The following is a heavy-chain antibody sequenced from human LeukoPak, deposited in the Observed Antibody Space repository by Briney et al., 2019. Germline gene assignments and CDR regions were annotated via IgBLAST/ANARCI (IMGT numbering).Heavy chain of an antibody. J-gene: IGHJ5*02. CDR2: ISSSGGST. V-gene: IGHV3-23*01. CDR3: VKGEAAAGTSSWFDL. CDR1: GLTFSSYA. D-gene: IGHD6-13*01. Sequence: GGSLRLSCAASGLTFSSYAMSWVRQAPGKGLEWVSVISSSGGSTYYADSVKDRFTISRDNSKNTLYLQMNSLTAEDTAVYYCVKGEAAAGTSSWFDLWGQGTLVSVSS.